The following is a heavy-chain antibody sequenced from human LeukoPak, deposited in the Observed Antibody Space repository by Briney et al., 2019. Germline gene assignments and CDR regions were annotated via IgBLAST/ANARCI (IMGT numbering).Heavy chain of an antibody. CDR3: ARATQTYYYDSSGLFPMDV. V-gene: IGHV3-30-3*01. J-gene: IGHJ6*02. D-gene: IGHD3-22*01. CDR1: GFTFSSYA. Sequence: PGGSLRLSCAASGFTFSSYAMHWVRQAPGKGLEWVAVISYDGSNKYYTDSVKGRFTISRDNAKNSLYLQMNSLRAEDTAVYYCARATQTYYYDSSGLFPMDVWGQGTTVTVSS. CDR2: ISYDGSNK.